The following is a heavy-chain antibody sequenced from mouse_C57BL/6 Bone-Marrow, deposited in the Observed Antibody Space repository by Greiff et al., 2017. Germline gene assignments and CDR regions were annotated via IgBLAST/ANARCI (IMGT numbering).Heavy chain of an antibody. CDR1: GYTFTDYY. CDR2: INPYNGGT. J-gene: IGHJ2*01. V-gene: IGHV1-19*01. Sequence: EVQGVESGPVLVKPGASVKMSCKASGYTFTDYYMNWVKQSHGKSLEWIGVINPYNGGTSYNQKFKGKATLTVDKSSTRAYMELNSRTSEESAVYYCAREGYYGTDYWGQGTTLTVSS. D-gene: IGHD1-1*01. CDR3: AREGYYGTDY.